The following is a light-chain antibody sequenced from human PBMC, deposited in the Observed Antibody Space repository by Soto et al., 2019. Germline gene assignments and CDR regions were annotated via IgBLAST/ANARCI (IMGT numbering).Light chain of an antibody. J-gene: IGKJ1*01. CDR3: PQSYRFPKT. V-gene: IGKV1-39*01. CDR2: AAS. CDR1: QTVTSY. Sequence: DIQMTQSPSTLSAAVGDSLTLTCRASQTVTSYVNWYQQKPGKAPKLLIYAASTLQSGVPSRFSGSGSGTEFTLTIISLQPEYFATHHCPQSYRFPKTSGRGTKVDIK.